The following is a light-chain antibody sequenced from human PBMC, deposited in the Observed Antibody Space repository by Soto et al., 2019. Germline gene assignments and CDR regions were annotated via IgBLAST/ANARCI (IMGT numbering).Light chain of an antibody. CDR2: DAS. Sequence: EILMTQSPATLSVSPVERATLSCRASQSVRSDVAWYQQKPGQAPRLLIYDASSRATGIPDRFSGSGSGTDFTLTISRLEPEDFAVYYCQHSTFGQGTRLEIK. CDR3: QHST. CDR1: QSVRSD. V-gene: IGKV3D-20*02. J-gene: IGKJ5*01.